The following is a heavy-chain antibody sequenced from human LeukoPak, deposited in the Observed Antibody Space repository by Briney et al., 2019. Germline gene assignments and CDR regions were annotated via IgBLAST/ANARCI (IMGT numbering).Heavy chain of an antibody. D-gene: IGHD3-3*01. V-gene: IGHV3-30*18. CDR2: ISYDGSNK. J-gene: IGHJ4*02. CDR1: GFTFSSYG. CDR3: AKDPDGYDFWSGPSSNYFDY. Sequence: PGGSLRLSCAASGFTFSSYGMHWVRQAPGKGLEWVAVISYDGSNKYYADSVKGRFTISRDNSKNTLYLQMNSLRAEDTAVYYCAKDPDGYDFWSGPSSNYFDYWGKGTLVTVS.